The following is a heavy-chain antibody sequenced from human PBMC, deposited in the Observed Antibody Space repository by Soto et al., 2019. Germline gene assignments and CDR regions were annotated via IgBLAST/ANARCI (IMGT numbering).Heavy chain of an antibody. Sequence: PSETLSLTCSVSGCSISSFTYYWGWIRQPPGKGLEWIGTVYYNENTYYNPALKSRVTITVDTAKNQFSLNLRSVTAADTAMYFCARRERYYGSPGWFDPWGPGTLVTVSS. CDR2: VYYNENT. D-gene: IGHD3-10*01. CDR1: GCSISSFTYY. V-gene: IGHV4-39*01. J-gene: IGHJ5*02. CDR3: ARRERYYGSPGWFDP.